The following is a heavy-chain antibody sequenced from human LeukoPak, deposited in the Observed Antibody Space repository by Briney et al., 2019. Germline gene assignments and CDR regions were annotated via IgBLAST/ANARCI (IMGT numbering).Heavy chain of an antibody. D-gene: IGHD1-14*01. J-gene: IGHJ4*02. CDR2: IYSGGTT. V-gene: IGHV3-66*01. CDR3: ANKVTTGY. Sequence: PGGSLRLSCVVSGLTVNSNYMSWVRQAPGKGLEWVSVIYSGGTTNYANSVKGRFIVYRDNSKNTLYLQMNSLRAEDTAVYYCANKVTTGYWGQGTLVTVSS. CDR1: GLTVNSNY.